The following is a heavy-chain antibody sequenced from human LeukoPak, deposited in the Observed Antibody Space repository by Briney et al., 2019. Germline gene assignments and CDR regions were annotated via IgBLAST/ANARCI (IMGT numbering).Heavy chain of an antibody. J-gene: IGHJ5*02. CDR2: VYSDGVT. V-gene: IGHV3-66*02. CDR3: VRGRAEGRAWVEFDP. CDR1: GFTVSSYG. Sequence: QPGGSLRLSCAASGFTVSSYGMSWVRQAPGKGPEWVSLVYSDGVTRYADSVQGRFTISRDNSKNTVYLQMNNLRVEDTAVYHCVRGRAEGRAWVEFDPWGQGILVTVSS.